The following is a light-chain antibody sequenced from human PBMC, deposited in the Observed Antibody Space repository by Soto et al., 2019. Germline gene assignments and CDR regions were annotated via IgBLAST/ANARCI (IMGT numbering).Light chain of an antibody. V-gene: IGLV4-69*01. Sequence: QSVLTQPPSASASLGASVKLTCTLSSGHNSYAIAWHQQQPEKGPRYLMKLNSDGSHSKGDGIPDRFSGSSSGAERYLTIYSPQSEDEADYYCQTWSTDIRVFGGGTKLTVL. CDR2: LNSDGSH. CDR3: QTWSTDIRV. CDR1: SGHNSYA. J-gene: IGLJ3*02.